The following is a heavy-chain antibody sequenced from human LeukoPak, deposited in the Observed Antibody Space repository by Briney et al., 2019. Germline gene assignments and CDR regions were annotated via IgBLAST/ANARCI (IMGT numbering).Heavy chain of an antibody. Sequence: ASVKVSCKASGYTFTSYDINWVRQATGQGLEWMGWMNPNSGNTGYAQKFQGRVTIPRNTSISTAYMELSSLRSEDTAVYYCARDGPNSYDFWSGYYTYDAFDIWGQGTMVTVSS. CDR3: ARDGPNSYDFWSGYYTYDAFDI. CDR1: GYTFTSYD. CDR2: MNPNSGNT. D-gene: IGHD3-3*01. J-gene: IGHJ3*02. V-gene: IGHV1-8*03.